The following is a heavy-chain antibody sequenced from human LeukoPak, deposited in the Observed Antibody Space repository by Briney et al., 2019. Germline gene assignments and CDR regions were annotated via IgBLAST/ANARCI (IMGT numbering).Heavy chain of an antibody. D-gene: IGHD2-15*01. Sequence: GGSLRLSCGASRFTFSSYAKSWVRQAPGKGLEWVSSISGSGGSTYYADSVKGRFTISRDNSKNTLYLQMNSLRAEDTAVYYCAKDRGGYCSGGSCYPFDYWGQGTLVTVSS. V-gene: IGHV3-23*01. CDR1: RFTFSSYA. CDR2: ISGSGGST. CDR3: AKDRGGYCSGGSCYPFDY. J-gene: IGHJ4*02.